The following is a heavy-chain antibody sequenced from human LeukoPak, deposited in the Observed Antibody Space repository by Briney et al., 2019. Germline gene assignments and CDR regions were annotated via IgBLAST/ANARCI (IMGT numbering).Heavy chain of an antibody. CDR1: GYTFTGYY. CDR3: ARDYYDCSGSIDY. J-gene: IGHJ4*02. Sequence: ASVKVSCKASGYTFTGYYMHWVRQAPGQGLEWMGWINPNSGGTNYAQKFQGRVTMTRDTSISTAYMELSRLRSDDTAVYYCARDYYDCSGSIDYWGQGNLVTVSS. D-gene: IGHD3-22*01. V-gene: IGHV1-2*02. CDR2: INPNSGGT.